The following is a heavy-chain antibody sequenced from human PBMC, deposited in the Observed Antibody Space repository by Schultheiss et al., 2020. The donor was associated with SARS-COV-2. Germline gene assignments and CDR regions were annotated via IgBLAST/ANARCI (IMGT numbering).Heavy chain of an antibody. CDR1: GGSISNYY. Sequence: GSLRLSCTVSGGSISNYYWSWIRQPPGKGLEWIGSIYYSGSTYYNPSLKSRVTISVDTSKNQFSLKLSSVTAADTAVYYCARHQAAAGILDYWGQGTLVTVSS. CDR3: ARHQAAAGILDY. V-gene: IGHV4-59*05. J-gene: IGHJ4*02. CDR2: IYYSGST. D-gene: IGHD6-13*01.